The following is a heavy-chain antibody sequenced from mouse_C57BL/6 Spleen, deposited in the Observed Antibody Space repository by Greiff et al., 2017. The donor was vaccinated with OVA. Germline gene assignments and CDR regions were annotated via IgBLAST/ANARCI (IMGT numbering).Heavy chain of an antibody. D-gene: IGHD1-1*01. CDR1: GFNIKDDY. CDR2: IDPENGDT. CDR3: TTLFITTVVAIDY. Sequence: VQLQQSGAELVRPGASVKLSCTASGFNIKDDYMHWVKQRPEQGLEWIGWIDPENGDTEYASKFQGKATITADTSSNTAYLQLSSLTSDDTAVYYCTTLFITTVVAIDYWGQGTTLTVSS. V-gene: IGHV14-4*01. J-gene: IGHJ2*01.